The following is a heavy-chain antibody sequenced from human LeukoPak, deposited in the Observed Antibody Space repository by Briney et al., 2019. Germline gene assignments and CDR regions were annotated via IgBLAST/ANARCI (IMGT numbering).Heavy chain of an antibody. V-gene: IGHV1-2*02. CDR2: INPNSGAT. CDR3: AREYNWLQLQGYFDF. Sequence: ASVKVSFKASGYTFTGYYMHWVRQAPGQGLEWMGWINPNSGATNYAQNFQGRVTMTTDTSISTAYMELSSLRSDDTALYYCAREYNWLQLQGYFDFWGQGTQVTVSS. CDR1: GYTFTGYY. J-gene: IGHJ4*02. D-gene: IGHD5-24*01.